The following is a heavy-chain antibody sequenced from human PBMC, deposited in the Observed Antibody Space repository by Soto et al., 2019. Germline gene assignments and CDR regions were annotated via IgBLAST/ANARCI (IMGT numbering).Heavy chain of an antibody. J-gene: IGHJ6*02. V-gene: IGHV4-61*01. D-gene: IGHD1-26*01. Sequence: SETLSLTCTVSGGSVSSGSYYWSWIRQPPGKGLEWIGYIYYSGSTNYNPSLKSRVTISVDTSKNQFSLKLSSVTAADTAVYYCARGPELRNYYDGMDVWGHGTTVTVSS. CDR2: IYYSGST. CDR3: ARGPELRNYYDGMDV. CDR1: GGSVSSGSYY.